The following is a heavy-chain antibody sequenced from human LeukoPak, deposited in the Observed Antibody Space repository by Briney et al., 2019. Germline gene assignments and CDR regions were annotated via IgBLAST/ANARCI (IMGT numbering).Heavy chain of an antibody. V-gene: IGHV4-59*01. J-gene: IGHJ4*01. CDR2: IYYSGST. D-gene: IGHD6-13*01. CDR3: ARVHSAAGTRDVYYFDY. CDR1: GGSIGSYY. Sequence: PSETLSLTCTVSGGSIGSYYWTWIRQPPGKGLEWIGYIYYSGSTNYNPSLKSRVTISVDTSKNQFSLKLSSVTAADTAVYYCARVHSAAGTRDVYYFDYWGQGTLVTVSS.